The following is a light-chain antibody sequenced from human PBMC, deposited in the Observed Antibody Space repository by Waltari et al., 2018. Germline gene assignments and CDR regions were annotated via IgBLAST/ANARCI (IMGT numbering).Light chain of an antibody. CDR2: EVS. CDR1: SSDVGAYNY. J-gene: IGLJ2*01. V-gene: IGLV2-14*01. Sequence: QSALTQPASVSGSPGQSITISCTGTSSDVGAYNYVSWYQQHPGRAPKLMIYEVSKRPSGVSNRFPGSKSGNTASLTISGLQAEDEADYYCNSYTSSSTLVFGGGTKLTVL. CDR3: NSYTSSSTLV.